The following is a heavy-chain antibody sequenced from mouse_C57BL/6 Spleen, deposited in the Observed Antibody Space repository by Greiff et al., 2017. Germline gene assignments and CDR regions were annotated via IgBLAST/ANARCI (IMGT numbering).Heavy chain of an antibody. CDR1: GYTFTSYW. Sequence: QVQLQQPGAELVKPGASVKLSCKASGYTFTSYWMHWVKQRPGQGLEWIGMIHPNSGSTNYNEKFKSRATLTVDKSSSTAYMQLSSLTSEDSAVYYCARESTYYFDYWGQGTTLTVSS. CDR3: ARESTYYFDY. J-gene: IGHJ2*01. CDR2: IHPNSGST. D-gene: IGHD5-1*01. V-gene: IGHV1-64*01.